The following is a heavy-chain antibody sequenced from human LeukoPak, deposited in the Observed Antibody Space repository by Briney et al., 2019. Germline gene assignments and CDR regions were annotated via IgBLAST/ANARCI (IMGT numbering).Heavy chain of an antibody. CDR1: GVSISSGSYY. Sequence: SETLSLTCTVSGVSISSGSYYWGWIRQPPGKGLEWIGNVYYSGSTQYNPSLKSRVTISVDTSNNQFSLKLSSVAAADTSVYYCARLPGYSYGYADYWGQGTLVTVSS. V-gene: IGHV4-39*01. J-gene: IGHJ4*02. D-gene: IGHD5-18*01. CDR3: ARLPGYSYGYADY. CDR2: VYYSGST.